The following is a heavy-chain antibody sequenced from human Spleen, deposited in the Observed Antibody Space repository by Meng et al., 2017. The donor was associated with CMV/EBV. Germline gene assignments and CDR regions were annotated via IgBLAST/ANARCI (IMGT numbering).Heavy chain of an antibody. V-gene: IGHV1-46*01. J-gene: IGHJ4*02. Sequence: ASVKVSCKASGYTFTSYYMHWVRQAPGQGLEWMGMINPSGGATNYAQKFQDRVTITTDESTTTVHMELSSLRSEDTALYYCARLINWGSADRRFDYWGQGTLVTVSS. CDR1: GYTFTSYY. D-gene: IGHD7-27*01. CDR3: ARLINWGSADRRFDY. CDR2: INPSGGAT.